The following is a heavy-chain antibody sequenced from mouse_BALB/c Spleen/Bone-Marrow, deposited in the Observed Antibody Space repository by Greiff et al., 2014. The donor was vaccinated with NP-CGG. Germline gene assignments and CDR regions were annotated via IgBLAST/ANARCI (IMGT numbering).Heavy chain of an antibody. D-gene: IGHD1-2*01. Sequence: VQLQQSGAELVKPGASVKLSCTASGFNIKDTYMHWVKQRPEQGLGWIGRIDPANGNTKYDPKFQGKATITADTSSNTAYLQLSSLTSEDTAVYYCARYLYGYTATFGYWGQGTTLTVSS. J-gene: IGHJ2*01. CDR2: IDPANGNT. CDR1: GFNIKDTY. V-gene: IGHV14-3*02. CDR3: ARYLYGYTATFGY.